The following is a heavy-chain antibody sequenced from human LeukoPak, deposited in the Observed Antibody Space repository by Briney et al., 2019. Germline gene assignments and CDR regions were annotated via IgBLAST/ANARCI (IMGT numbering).Heavy chain of an antibody. Sequence: GGSLRLSCAASGFTFSSNYMSWVRQAPGKGLEWVSVIYSGGSTYYADSVKGRFTISRDNSKNTLYLQMNSLRAEDAAVYYCAREGGYQYYYAMDVWGQGTTVTVSS. D-gene: IGHD3-16*01. CDR2: IYSGGST. V-gene: IGHV3-66*01. J-gene: IGHJ6*02. CDR3: AREGGYQYYYAMDV. CDR1: GFTFSSNY.